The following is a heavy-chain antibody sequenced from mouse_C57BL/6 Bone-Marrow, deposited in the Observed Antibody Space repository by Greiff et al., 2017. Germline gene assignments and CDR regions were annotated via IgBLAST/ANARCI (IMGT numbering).Heavy chain of an antibody. Sequence: EVKLEESGGGLVKPGGSLKLSCAASGFTFSDYGMHWVRQAPEKGLEWVAYISSGSSTIYYADTVKGRFTISRDNAKNTLFLQMTSLRSEDTAMYYCARVTTVVATRYAMDYWGQGTSVTVSS. CDR2: ISSGSSTI. V-gene: IGHV5-17*01. J-gene: IGHJ4*01. D-gene: IGHD1-1*01. CDR1: GFTFSDYG. CDR3: ARVTTVVATRYAMDY.